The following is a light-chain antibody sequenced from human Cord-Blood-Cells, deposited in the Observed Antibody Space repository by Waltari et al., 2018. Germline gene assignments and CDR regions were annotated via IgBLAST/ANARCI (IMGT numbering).Light chain of an antibody. CDR2: DVS. CDR3: SSYTSSSTL. J-gene: IGLJ3*02. V-gene: IGLV2-14*01. Sequence: QSALTQPASVSGSPGQSITISCTGTSSDVGGYNYVSWYHQHQGTAPKLMIYDVSNRPAGVSNRFSGSNSGNTASLTISGLHAEDEADYYCSSYTSSSTLFGGGTKLTVL. CDR1: SSDVGGYNY.